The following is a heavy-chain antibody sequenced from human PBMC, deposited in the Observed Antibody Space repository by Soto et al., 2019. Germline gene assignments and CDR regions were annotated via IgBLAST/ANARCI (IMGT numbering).Heavy chain of an antibody. D-gene: IGHD6-6*01. J-gene: IGHJ4*03. CDR3: ARDRSNSPDYFDF. CDR2: IYYSGRT. V-gene: IGHV4-30-4*01. CDR1: GGSIDNYEYY. Sequence: QVQLQESGPGLVKPSQTLSLTCTVSGGSIDNYEYYWTWIRQPTGKGLEWVGYIYYSGRTNYNPPINSRLTISLDTSKTQFSLRLNSVSAADTAMYYCARDRSNSPDYFDFWGQGTTVTVSS.